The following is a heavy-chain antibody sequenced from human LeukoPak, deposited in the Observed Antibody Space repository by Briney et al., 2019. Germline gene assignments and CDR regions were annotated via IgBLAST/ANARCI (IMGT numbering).Heavy chain of an antibody. Sequence: GGSLRLSCTVSGFTVSSSTMSWVRPAPGKGREWVSFIYSDNTHYSDSVKGRFTISRDNSKNTLYLQMNSLRAEDTAVYARRAGAYSHPYDYWGQGTLVTVSS. CDR2: IYSDNT. CDR1: GFTVSSST. V-gene: IGHV3-53*01. CDR3: RAGAYSHPYDY. J-gene: IGHJ4*02. D-gene: IGHD4/OR15-4a*01.